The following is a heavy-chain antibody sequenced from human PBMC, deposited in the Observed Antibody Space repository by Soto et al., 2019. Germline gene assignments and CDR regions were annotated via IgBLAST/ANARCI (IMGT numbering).Heavy chain of an antibody. CDR1: GGSFSGYY. J-gene: IGHJ6*02. Sequence: QVQLQQWGAGLLKPSETLSLTCAVYGGSFSGYYWSWIRQPPGKGLEWIGEINHSGSTNYNPSLKSRVPISVDTSKNQFSLKLSSVTAADTAVYYCAREVAAAGHWVFYGMDVWGQGTTVTVSS. D-gene: IGHD6-13*01. CDR2: INHSGST. CDR3: AREVAAAGHWVFYGMDV. V-gene: IGHV4-34*01.